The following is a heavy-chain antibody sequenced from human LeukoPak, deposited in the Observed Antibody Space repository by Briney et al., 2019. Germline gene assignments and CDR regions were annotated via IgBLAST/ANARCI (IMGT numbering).Heavy chain of an antibody. Sequence: PSETLSLTCTVSGGSISSGGCYWSWIRQHPGKGLEWIGYIYYSGSTYYNPSLKSRVTISVDTSKNQFSLKLSSVTAADTAVYYCARAPLSGYYSIDAFDIWGQGTMVTVSS. V-gene: IGHV4-31*03. CDR2: IYYSGST. D-gene: IGHD3-22*01. CDR1: GGSISSGGCY. J-gene: IGHJ3*02. CDR3: ARAPLSGYYSIDAFDI.